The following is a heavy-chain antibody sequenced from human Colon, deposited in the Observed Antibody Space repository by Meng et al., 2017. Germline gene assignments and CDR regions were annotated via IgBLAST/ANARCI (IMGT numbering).Heavy chain of an antibody. CDR1: GDSIRSSNW. V-gene: IGHV4-4*02. J-gene: IGHJ4*02. CDR2: IYHSGST. Sequence: QVLLQESGPGLVKPSGTLSLTCAVSGDSIRSSNWWSWVRQPPGRGLEWIGEIYHSGSTNYNPSLKNRLSLTVDKSKNQFSLTLHSVTAADTAVYYCARVIYASGNMAHLDCWGQGTLVTVSS. D-gene: IGHD3-10*01. CDR3: ARVIYASGNMAHLDC.